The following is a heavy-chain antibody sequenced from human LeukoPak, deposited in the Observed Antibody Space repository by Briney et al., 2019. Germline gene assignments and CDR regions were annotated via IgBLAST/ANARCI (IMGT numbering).Heavy chain of an antibody. CDR3: AKRLGITMIVVVIPGGIDY. CDR2: ISGSGGST. V-gene: IGHV3-23*01. J-gene: IGHJ4*02. Sequence: PGGSLRLSCAASGSTFSSYAMSWVRQAPGKGLEWVSAISGSGGSTYYADSVKGRFTISRDNSKNTLYLQMNSLRAEDTAVYYCAKRLGITMIVVVIPGGIDYWGQGTLVTVSS. D-gene: IGHD3-22*01. CDR1: GSTFSSYA.